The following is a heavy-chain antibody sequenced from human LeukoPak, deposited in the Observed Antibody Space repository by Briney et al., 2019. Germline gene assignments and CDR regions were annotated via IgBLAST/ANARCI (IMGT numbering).Heavy chain of an antibody. D-gene: IGHD3-10*01. CDR1: GGSISSYY. J-gene: IGHJ4*02. CDR2: INHSGST. Sequence: SETLSLTCTVSGGSISSYYWSWIRQPPGKGLEWIGEINHSGSTNYNPSLKSRVTISVDTSKNQFSLKLSSVTAADTAVYYCARDGLSGSGYWGQGTLVTVSS. CDR3: ARDGLSGSGY. V-gene: IGHV4-34*01.